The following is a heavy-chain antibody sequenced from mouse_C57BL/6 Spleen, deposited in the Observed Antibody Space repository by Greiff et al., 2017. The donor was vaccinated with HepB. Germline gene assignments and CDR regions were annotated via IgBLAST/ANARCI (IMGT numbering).Heavy chain of an antibody. CDR2: IHPNSGST. D-gene: IGHD1-3*01. CDR1: GYTFTSYW. J-gene: IGHJ4*01. V-gene: IGHV1-64*01. CDR3: ARRSGLYAMDY. Sequence: LQQPGAELVKPGASVKLSCKASGYTFTSYWMHWVKQRPGQGLEWIGMIHPNSGSTNYNEKFKSKATLTVDKSSSTAYMQLSSLTSEDSAVYYCARRSGLYAMDYWGQGTSVTVSS.